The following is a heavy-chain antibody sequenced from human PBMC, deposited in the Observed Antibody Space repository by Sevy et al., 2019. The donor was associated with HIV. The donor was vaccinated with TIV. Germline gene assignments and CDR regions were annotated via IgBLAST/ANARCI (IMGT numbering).Heavy chain of an antibody. Sequence: GGSLRLSCGPSGYTFSHLYMVWAREARGEARVGLPYYRNKSDGYTTEYAVCVKGRFTISRDESKNSLYVQMNSLKAEDTAIYYCATHAGIAAAGRVFDYWGQGTLVTVSS. CDR3: ATHAGIAAAGRVFDY. CDR2: YRNKSDGYTT. J-gene: IGHJ4*02. D-gene: IGHD6-13*01. V-gene: IGHV3-72*01. CDR1: GYTFSHLY.